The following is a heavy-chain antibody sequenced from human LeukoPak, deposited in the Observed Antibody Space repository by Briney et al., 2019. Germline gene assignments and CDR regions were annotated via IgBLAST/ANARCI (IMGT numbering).Heavy chain of an antibody. D-gene: IGHD3-10*01. CDR2: IFHTGHT. J-gene: IGHJ4*02. V-gene: IGHV4-30-2*01. Sequence: PSQTLSLTCAVSGGSISSGDFPWSWIRQPPGKGLEWIGYIFHTGHTSYNPSLKSRVTISVDMSKNQLSLRLTSVTAADTAVYYCARGFYGAGSQFDYWGQGTLVTVSS. CDR3: ARGFYGAGSQFDY. CDR1: GGSISSGDFP.